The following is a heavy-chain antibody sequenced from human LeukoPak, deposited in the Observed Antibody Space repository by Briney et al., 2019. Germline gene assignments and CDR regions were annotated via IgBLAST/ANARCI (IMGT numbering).Heavy chain of an antibody. Sequence: GGSLRLSCEPSGFTFSNYWMSWVRRAPGKGLEWVANIKEDGSAKYYVDSVKGRFTISRDNAKSSLYLQMNSLRAEDTSVYYCATYSGSSSMDFWGKGTLVTVSS. J-gene: IGHJ4*02. V-gene: IGHV3-7*01. CDR1: GFTFSNYW. CDR2: IKEDGSAK. D-gene: IGHD1-26*01. CDR3: ATYSGSSSMDF.